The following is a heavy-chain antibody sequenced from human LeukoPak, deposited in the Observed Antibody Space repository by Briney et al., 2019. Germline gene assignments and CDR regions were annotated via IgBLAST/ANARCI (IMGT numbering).Heavy chain of an antibody. J-gene: IGHJ4*02. CDR2: ISWNSGSI. V-gene: IGHV3-9*01. CDR1: GFIFSNYA. CDR3: AKDKALGGSGYYSGLDY. Sequence: GGSLRLSRAASGFIFSNYAMHWVRHAPGKGLEWVSGISWNSGSIGYADSVKGRFTISRDNAKNSLYLQMNSLRAEDTALYYCAKDKALGGSGYYSGLDYWGQGTLVTVSS. D-gene: IGHD3-22*01.